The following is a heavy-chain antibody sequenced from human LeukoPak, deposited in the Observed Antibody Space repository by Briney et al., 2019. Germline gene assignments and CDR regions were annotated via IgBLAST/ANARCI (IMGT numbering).Heavy chain of an antibody. J-gene: IGHJ3*01. CDR1: GYTFTNYG. V-gene: IGHV1-18*01. D-gene: IGHD3-22*01. Sequence: ASVKVSCKASGYTFTNYGLSWVRQAPGQGLEWMGWISSFNGYTNYPQKLQGRVTMTTDTSTSTVYMELRSLRSDDTAVYYCARDGHRRYHYDSSGREDAFDVWGQGTMVTVSS. CDR2: ISSFNGYT. CDR3: ARDGHRRYHYDSSGREDAFDV.